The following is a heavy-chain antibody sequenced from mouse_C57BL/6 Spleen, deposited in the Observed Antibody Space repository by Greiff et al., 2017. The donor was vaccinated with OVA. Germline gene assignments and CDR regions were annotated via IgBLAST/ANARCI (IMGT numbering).Heavy chain of an antibody. J-gene: IGHJ3*01. Sequence: VQLQQPGAELVRPGTSVKLSCKASGYTFTSYWMHWVKQRPGQGLEWIGVIDPSDSYTNYNQKFKGKATLTVDKSSSTAYMQLSSLTSEDSAVYYCARGGDYDWLAYWGQGTLVTVSA. V-gene: IGHV1-59*01. D-gene: IGHD2-4*01. CDR2: IDPSDSYT. CDR1: GYTFTSYW. CDR3: ARGGDYDWLAY.